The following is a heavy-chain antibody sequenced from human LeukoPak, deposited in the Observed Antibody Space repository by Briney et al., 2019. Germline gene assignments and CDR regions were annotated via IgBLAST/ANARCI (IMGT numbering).Heavy chain of an antibody. J-gene: IGHJ4*02. CDR2: INHSGST. Sequence: SETLSLTCAVYGGSFSGYYWSWIRQPPGKGLEWLGEINHSGSTNYNPSLKSRVTISVDTSKNQFSLKLSSVTAADTAVYYCARGTVPDYVWGSYRPLSDWGQGTLVTVSS. V-gene: IGHV4-34*01. CDR1: GGSFSGYY. CDR3: ARGTVPDYVWGSYRPLSD. D-gene: IGHD3-16*02.